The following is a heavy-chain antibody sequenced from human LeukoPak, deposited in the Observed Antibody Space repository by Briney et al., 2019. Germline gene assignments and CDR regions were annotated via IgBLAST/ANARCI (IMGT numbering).Heavy chain of an antibody. V-gene: IGHV3-23*01. CDR2: ISSNSANT. CDR1: GFTFDTYG. Sequence: GGSLRLSCAASGFTFDTYGMSWVRQAPRKGLEWVSSISSNSANTYYADAVKGRFTISRDNSKNTLYLQMNSLRAEDTAVYYCAREFNNYFDYWGQGTLVTVSS. CDR3: AREFNNYFDY. J-gene: IGHJ4*02.